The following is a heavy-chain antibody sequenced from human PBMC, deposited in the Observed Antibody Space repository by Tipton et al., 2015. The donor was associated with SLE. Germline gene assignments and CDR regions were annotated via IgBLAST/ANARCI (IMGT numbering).Heavy chain of an antibody. J-gene: IGHJ4*02. D-gene: IGHD3/OR15-3a*01. CDR3: ASGLSFDY. Sequence: TLSLTCTVSGGSISSHYWSWIRQPPGKGLEWIGYIYTSGSTNYNPSLKSRVTISVDTSKNQFSLKLSSVTAADTAVYYCASGLSFDYWGQGTLVTVSS. CDR1: GGSISSHY. V-gene: IGHV4-4*08. CDR2: IYTSGST.